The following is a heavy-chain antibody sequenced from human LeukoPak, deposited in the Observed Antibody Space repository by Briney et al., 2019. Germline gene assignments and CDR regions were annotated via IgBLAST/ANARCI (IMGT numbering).Heavy chain of an antibody. CDR1: GGSISSYY. CDR3: ASAGAKDV. J-gene: IGHJ6*04. Sequence: SETLSLTCTVSGGSISSYYWNWIRQPAGKGLEWIGRIYTSGSTSYNPSLESRVTMSVDTSKKHFSLKLSSLTAADTAVYYCASAGAKDVWGKGTTVTVSS. V-gene: IGHV4-4*07. CDR2: IYTSGST.